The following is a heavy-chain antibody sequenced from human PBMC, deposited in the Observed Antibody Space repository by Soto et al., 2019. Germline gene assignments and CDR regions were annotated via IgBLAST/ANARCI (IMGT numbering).Heavy chain of an antibody. CDR1: GGSISSGGYY. CDR2: IYYSGST. CDR3: AGDRDSLSRYGSGGRCDGGSWFDP. J-gene: IGHJ5*02. V-gene: IGHV4-31*03. Sequence: QVQLQESGPGLVKPSQTLSLTCTVSGGSISSGGYYWSWIRQHPGKGLAWIGYIYYSGSTYYNPSLKSRVTISVDTSQNQYDLRLSSVAAADTSVYYCAGDRDSLSRYGSGGRCDGGSWFDPWGQGSLVTVSS. D-gene: IGHD2-15*01.